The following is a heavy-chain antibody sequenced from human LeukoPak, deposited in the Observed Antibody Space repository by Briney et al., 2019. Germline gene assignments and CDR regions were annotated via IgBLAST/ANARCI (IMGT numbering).Heavy chain of an antibody. Sequence: GGSLRLXCAASGFTFSSYAMSWVRQAPGKGLEWVSAISGSGGSTYYADSVKGRFTISRDNSRNTMFLQMNSLRAEDTAVYYCARGESFAFDVWGQRTMVTVSS. V-gene: IGHV3-23*01. CDR3: ARGESFAFDV. J-gene: IGHJ3*01. CDR2: ISGSGGST. CDR1: GFTFSSYA.